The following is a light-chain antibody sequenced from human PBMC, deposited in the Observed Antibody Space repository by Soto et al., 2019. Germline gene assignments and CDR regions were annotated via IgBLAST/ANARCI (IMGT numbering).Light chain of an antibody. CDR1: QSISSW. CDR2: EAS. V-gene: IGKV1-5*01. CDR3: LQYTNFPLT. Sequence: DIQMTQSPSTLSASVGDRVTITCRASQSISSWLAWYQQKPGKAPKLLIHEASRLESGVPSRFSGSESGTEFTLTISGLHAEDSATYYCLQYTNFPLTFGGGTKVEIK. J-gene: IGKJ4*01.